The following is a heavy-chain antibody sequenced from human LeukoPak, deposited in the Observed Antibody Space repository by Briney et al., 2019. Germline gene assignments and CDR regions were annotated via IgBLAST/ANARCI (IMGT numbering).Heavy chain of an antibody. CDR1: GYTFTGYY. Sequence: ASVKVSCKASGYTFTGYYLHWVRQAPGQGLEWMGWINPNSGGTNYAQKFQGRVTMTRDTSTSTAYMELSRLRSDDTAVYYCARGPRDGYNFDYWGQGTLVTVSS. CDR3: ARGPRDGYNFDY. CDR2: INPNSGGT. D-gene: IGHD5-24*01. V-gene: IGHV1-2*02. J-gene: IGHJ4*02.